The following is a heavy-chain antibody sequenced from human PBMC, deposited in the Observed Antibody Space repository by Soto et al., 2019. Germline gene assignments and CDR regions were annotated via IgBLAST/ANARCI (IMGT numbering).Heavy chain of an antibody. CDR2: VSGNGGRT. Sequence: RLSCAASGFTFTNYLMSWVRQAPGKGLEWVSAVSGNGGRTYYADSVKGRFTISRDNSKNTVYLQMSSLRAEDTAVYYCTKEVSLTNAWGQGTLVTVSS. CDR3: TKEVSLTNA. J-gene: IGHJ5*02. CDR1: GFTFTNYL. D-gene: IGHD2-8*01. V-gene: IGHV3-23*01.